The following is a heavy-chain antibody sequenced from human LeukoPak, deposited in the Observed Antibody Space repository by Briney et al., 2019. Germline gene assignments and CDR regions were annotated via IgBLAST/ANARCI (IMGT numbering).Heavy chain of an antibody. V-gene: IGHV4-59*08. CDR3: AGSSSWLSLGY. CDR2: VYYTGST. CDR1: GGPISSYY. Sequence: PSETLSLTCTVSGGPISSYYWSWIRQPPGKGLEWIGYVYYTGSTNYSPSLKSRVTTSVDTSKNQFSLKLSSVTAGDTAVYFCAGSSSWLSLGYWGQGTLVTVSS. J-gene: IGHJ4*02. D-gene: IGHD6-13*01.